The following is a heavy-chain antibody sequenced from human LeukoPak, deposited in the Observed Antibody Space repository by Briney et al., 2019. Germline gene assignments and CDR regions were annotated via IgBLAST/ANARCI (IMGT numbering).Heavy chain of an antibody. CDR1: GGSISSINSNY. CDR3: ARSREEPRGHPYNWFDP. D-gene: IGHD3-10*01. Sequence: SETLSLTCTVSGGSISSINSNYCSWIRQPPGKGLEWIGYIYNSGSTNYNPSLKSRVTISVDTSKNQFSLKLSSVTAADTAVYYCARSREEPRGHPYNWFDPWGQGTLVTVSS. J-gene: IGHJ5*02. CDR2: IYNSGST. V-gene: IGHV4-61*05.